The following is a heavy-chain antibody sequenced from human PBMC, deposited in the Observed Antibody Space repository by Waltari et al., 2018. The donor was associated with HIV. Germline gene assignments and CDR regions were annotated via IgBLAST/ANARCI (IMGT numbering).Heavy chain of an antibody. J-gene: IGHJ6*02. D-gene: IGHD6-19*01. Sequence: QVQLVQSGAEVTRPGASVKVSCKVSGYILTELSIHWVRPAPGKGLEWVGSFDPADGKTTYAQKFQGRVTMTEDTSTDTASMEVSSLRSEDTAVYYCATARQWLVDSGMDVWGQGTTVTVSS. CDR2: FDPADGKT. CDR3: ATARQWLVDSGMDV. V-gene: IGHV1-24*01. CDR1: GYILTELS.